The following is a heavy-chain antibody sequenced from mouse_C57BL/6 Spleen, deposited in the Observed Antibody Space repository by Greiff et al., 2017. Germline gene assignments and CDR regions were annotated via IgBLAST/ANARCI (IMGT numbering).Heavy chain of an antibody. CDR1: GFTFSSYT. V-gene: IGHV5-9*01. CDR3: ARPPYYYGSSPWYFDV. J-gene: IGHJ1*03. Sequence: EVKVVESGGGLVKPGGSLKLSCAASGFTFSSYTMSWVRQTPEKRLEWVATISGGGGNTYYPDSVKGRFTISRDNAKTTLYLQMSSLRSEETALYYCARPPYYYGSSPWYFDVWGTGTTVTVSS. CDR2: ISGGGGNT. D-gene: IGHD1-1*01.